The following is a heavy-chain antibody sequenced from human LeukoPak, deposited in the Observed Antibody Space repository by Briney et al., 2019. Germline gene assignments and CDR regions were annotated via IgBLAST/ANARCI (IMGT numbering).Heavy chain of an antibody. CDR3: ARDDRAAAGTDY. Sequence: GGSLSPSCAASGFTVSSNYMSWVRQAPGQGLEWGSVIYSGGSAYYADSVNGRFTISRDNSKSTLYLQMNNLRAEATAVYYCARDDRAAAGTDYWGQGTLVTVSS. CDR1: GFTVSSNY. CDR2: IYSGGSA. D-gene: IGHD6-13*01. V-gene: IGHV3-53*01. J-gene: IGHJ4*02.